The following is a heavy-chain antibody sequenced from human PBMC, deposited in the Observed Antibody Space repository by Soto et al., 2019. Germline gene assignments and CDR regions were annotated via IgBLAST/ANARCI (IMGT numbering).Heavy chain of an antibody. D-gene: IGHD6-13*01. V-gene: IGHV3-48*02. Sequence: EAQLVESGGGLVQPGGSLRLSCAASGFTFNIYSMNWVCQAPGKGLEWVSYISSSGSNIYYADSVKGRFTISRDNAKNSLYLQMNSLRDEDTAVYYCARGPLQQLELWGQGTLVTVSS. CDR3: ARGPLQQLEL. CDR2: ISSSGSNI. CDR1: GFTFNIYS. J-gene: IGHJ4*02.